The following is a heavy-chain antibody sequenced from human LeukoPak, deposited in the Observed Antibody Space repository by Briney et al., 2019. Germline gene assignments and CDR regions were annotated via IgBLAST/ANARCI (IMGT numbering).Heavy chain of an antibody. CDR2: INPNSGGT. D-gene: IGHD5-18*01. CDR1: GYTFTGYY. V-gene: IGHV1-2*02. CDR3: ARVPSPTAMGLFFDY. J-gene: IGHJ4*02. Sequence: ASVKVSCKASGYTFTGYYMHWVRQAPGQGLEWMGWINPNSGGTNYAQKFQGRVTTTRDTSISTAYMELSRLRSDDTAVYYCARVPSPTAMGLFFDYWGQGTLVTVSS.